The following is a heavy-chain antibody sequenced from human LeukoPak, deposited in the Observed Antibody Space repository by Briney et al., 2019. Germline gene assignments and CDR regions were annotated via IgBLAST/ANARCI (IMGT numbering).Heavy chain of an antibody. Sequence: GASVKVSCKASGYTFNSYGISWVRQAPGQGLEWMGWISAYNGNTNYAQKVQGRVTMTTDTSTSTAYMELSSLRSEDTAVYYCARARRDGYNLANWGQGTLVTVSS. CDR1: GYTFNSYG. J-gene: IGHJ4*02. CDR2: ISAYNGNT. CDR3: ARARRDGYNLAN. V-gene: IGHV1-18*01. D-gene: IGHD5-24*01.